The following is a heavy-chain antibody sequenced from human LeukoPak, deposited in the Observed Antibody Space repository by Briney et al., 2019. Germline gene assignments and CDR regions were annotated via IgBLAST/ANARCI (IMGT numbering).Heavy chain of an antibody. V-gene: IGHV4-39*01. J-gene: IGHJ2*01. D-gene: IGHD3-16*01. CDR2: IYYSGST. CDR1: GGSIISSNYY. CDR3: ARRGGLNRGYWYFDL. Sequence: SETLSLTCTVSGGSIISSNYYWGWIRQPPGKGLEWIGSIYYSGSTYYNPSLKSRVTISVDTSKNQFSLKLSSVTAADRAVYYCARRGGLNRGYWYFDLWGRGTLVTVSS.